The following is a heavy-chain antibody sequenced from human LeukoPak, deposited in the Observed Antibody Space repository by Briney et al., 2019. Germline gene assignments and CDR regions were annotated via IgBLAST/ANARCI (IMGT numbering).Heavy chain of an antibody. J-gene: IGHJ5*02. CDR2: INPSGDSV. V-gene: IGHV1-46*04. D-gene: IGHD2-15*01. Sequence: ASVKVSCKASGYTFINYYTHWVRQAPGQGLEWMGRINPSGDSVNYAQKLQDRLTMTRDTSTNTVYLELSSLRSEDTAIYYCAGTLADGGTNHWGQGTLVTVSS. CDR1: GYTFINYY. CDR3: AGTLADGGTNH.